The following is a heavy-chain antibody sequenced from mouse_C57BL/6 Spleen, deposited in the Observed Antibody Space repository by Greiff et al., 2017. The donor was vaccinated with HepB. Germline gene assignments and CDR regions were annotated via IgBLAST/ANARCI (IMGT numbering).Heavy chain of an antibody. Sequence: QVQLQQSGTELVKPGASVKLSCKASGYTFTSYWMHWVKQRPGQGLEWIGNITPSNGGTNYNEKFKSKATLTVDKSSNTAYMQLSSLTSEDSAVYYCARSADGYYEAWCAYWGQGTLVTVSA. CDR2: ITPSNGGT. CDR1: GYTFTSYW. J-gene: IGHJ3*01. CDR3: ARSADGYYEAWCAY. D-gene: IGHD2-3*01. V-gene: IGHV1-53*01.